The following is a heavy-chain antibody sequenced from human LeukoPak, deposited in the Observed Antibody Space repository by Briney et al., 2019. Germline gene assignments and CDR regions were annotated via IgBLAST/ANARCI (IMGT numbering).Heavy chain of an antibody. Sequence: GGSLRLSCAASGFTFDDYGMSWVRQAPGKGLEWVSGINWNGGSTVYADSVKGRFTISRDNAKNSLYLQMNSLSAEDTAVYYCARDRGSGSYRDAFDIWGQGTMVTVSS. CDR2: INWNGGST. CDR3: ARDRGSGSYRDAFDI. V-gene: IGHV3-20*04. J-gene: IGHJ3*02. D-gene: IGHD3-10*01. CDR1: GFTFDDYG.